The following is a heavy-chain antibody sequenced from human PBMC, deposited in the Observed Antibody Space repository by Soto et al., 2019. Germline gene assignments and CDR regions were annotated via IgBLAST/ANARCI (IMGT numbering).Heavy chain of an antibody. V-gene: IGHV4-34*01. CDR2: INHSGTT. J-gene: IGHJ4*02. Sequence: PSETLSLTCAVYGGSFSGYYWTWIRQPPGKGLEWIGEINHSGTTNYNPSLKSRVTISVDTSKNQFSLKLTSVTAADTAVYYCARGVQGTTVVNLFDYWGQGTPVTVSS. CDR3: ARGVQGTTVVNLFDY. D-gene: IGHD1-1*01. CDR1: GGSFSGYY.